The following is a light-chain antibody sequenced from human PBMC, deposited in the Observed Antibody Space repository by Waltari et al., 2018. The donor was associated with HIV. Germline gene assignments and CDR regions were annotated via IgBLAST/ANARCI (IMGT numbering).Light chain of an antibody. CDR3: QQYAASPLT. CDR2: GAS. CDR1: QSVPSAS. J-gene: IGKJ4*01. V-gene: IGKV3-20*01. Sequence: EIVLTQSPDTLSVSPGERATLSCRASQSVPSASLAWYQQKPGQAPRLLIYGASSRAPGIPDRFSGSGAVTDFILTISRLEPEDCAVYYCQQYAASPLTFGGGTKVEIK.